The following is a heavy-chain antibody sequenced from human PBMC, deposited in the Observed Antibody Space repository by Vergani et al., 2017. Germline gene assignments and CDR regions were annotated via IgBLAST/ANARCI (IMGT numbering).Heavy chain of an antibody. CDR3: ATPQTVTTGGMEV. Sequence: EVQLVQSGAEVKKPGATMKISCKVSGYTFTDHYMHWVKQAPGKGLEWMGLVDPEDGETIYAEKFKGRVTIAADTSTDTEHVELSSLRSEDTAVYYCATPQTVTTGGMEVWGQGTTVIVSS. V-gene: IGHV1-69-2*01. CDR1: GYTFTDHY. CDR2: VDPEDGET. D-gene: IGHD4-17*01. J-gene: IGHJ6*02.